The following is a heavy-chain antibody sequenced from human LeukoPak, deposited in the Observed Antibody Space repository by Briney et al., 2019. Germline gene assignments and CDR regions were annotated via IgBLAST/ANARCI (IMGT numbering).Heavy chain of an antibody. V-gene: IGHV3-48*04. J-gene: IGHJ4*02. D-gene: IGHD4-17*01. CDR2: ISGSSSTI. CDR3: ASDTYGDFNFDY. CDR1: RFTFSSYS. Sequence: GGSLRLSCAASRFTFSSYSMNWVRQAPGKGLEWLSYISGSSSTIYYADSVKGRFTISRDNAKNSLYLQMNSLRPEDTAVYYCASDTYGDFNFDYWGQGTLVTVSS.